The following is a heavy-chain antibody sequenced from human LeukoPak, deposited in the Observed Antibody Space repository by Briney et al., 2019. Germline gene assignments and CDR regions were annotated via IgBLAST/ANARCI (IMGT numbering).Heavy chain of an antibody. J-gene: IGHJ5*02. CDR3: ATRETIGPSPFDP. Sequence: ASVKVSCKASGYSFTSSTDSDVNWVRQAPGQGLEWPGWMNPNSGRAGYAQRFQGRVTMTRNTSINTAYMELNSLTSDDTAVYYCATRETIGPSPFDPWGQGTLVTVSS. CDR2: MNPNSGRA. V-gene: IGHV1-8*01. D-gene: IGHD3/OR15-3a*01. CDR1: GYSFTSSTDSD.